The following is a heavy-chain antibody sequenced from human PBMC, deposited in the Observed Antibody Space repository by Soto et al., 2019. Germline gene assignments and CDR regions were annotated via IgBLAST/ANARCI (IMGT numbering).Heavy chain of an antibody. Sequence: QVQLVQSVAEVKKPGASVKVSCKASGYTFTSYDINWVRQATGQGLEWMGWMNPNSGNTGYAQKFQVRVTMTRNTSISTAYMELSSLRSEATAVYYCARGRFISTSCFGGYWGQGTLVTVSS. CDR1: GYTFTSYD. CDR3: ARGRFISTSCFGGY. J-gene: IGHJ4*02. V-gene: IGHV1-8*01. CDR2: MNPNSGNT. D-gene: IGHD2-2*01.